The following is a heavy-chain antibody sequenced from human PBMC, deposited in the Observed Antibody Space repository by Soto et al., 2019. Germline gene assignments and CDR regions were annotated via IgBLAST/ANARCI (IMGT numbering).Heavy chain of an antibody. Sequence: SETLSLTCTVSGGSISSGDYYGSWILHPPGKGLEWIGCIYYSVSTYYNPYLKSRVNISVDTSKNQFSLKLSSVTAADTAVYYCARGSSSGHYAPFDYWGQGTLVTVSS. CDR1: GGSISSGDYY. CDR3: ARGSSSGHYAPFDY. D-gene: IGHD3-22*01. J-gene: IGHJ4*02. CDR2: IYYSVST. V-gene: IGHV4-30-4*01.